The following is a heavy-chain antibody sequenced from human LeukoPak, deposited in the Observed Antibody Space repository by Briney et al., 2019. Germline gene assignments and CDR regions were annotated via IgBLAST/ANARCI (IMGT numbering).Heavy chain of an antibody. CDR3: ARDNGCTSTTCYGVYDY. V-gene: IGHV3-7*03. J-gene: IGHJ4*02. Sequence: GGSLRLSCAASGFTFSTYWMSWVRQAPGKGLEWVANIKQDGSEKYYVDSVKGRFTISRDNAKNSLYLQMNSLRAEDTAVYYCARDNGCTSTTCYGVYDYWGQGTLVTVSS. CDR2: IKQDGSEK. D-gene: IGHD2-2*01. CDR1: GFTFSTYW.